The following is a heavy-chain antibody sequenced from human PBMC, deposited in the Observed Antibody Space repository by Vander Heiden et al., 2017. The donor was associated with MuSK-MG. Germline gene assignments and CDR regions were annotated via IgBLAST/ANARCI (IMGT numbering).Heavy chain of an antibody. V-gene: IGHV1-2*06. CDR1: GYTFTGYY. CDR2: INPNSGGT. D-gene: IGHD5-12*01. J-gene: IGHJ4*02. CDR3: ARDEEGWNSGYVYDY. Sequence: QVQLVQSGAEVKKPGASVKVSCKASGYTFTGYYMHWVRQAPGQGLEWMGRINPNSGGTNYAQKFQGRVTMTRDTSISTAYMELSRLRSDDTAVYYCARDEEGWNSGYVYDYWGQGTLVTVSS.